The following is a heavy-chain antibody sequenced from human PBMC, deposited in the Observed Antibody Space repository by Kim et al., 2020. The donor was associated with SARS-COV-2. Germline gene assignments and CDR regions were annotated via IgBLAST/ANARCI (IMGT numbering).Heavy chain of an antibody. V-gene: IGHV4-61*02. CDR1: PDLLTPPTPP. D-gene: IGHD2-15*01. Sequence: SETLSLTSASDPDLLTPPTPPWHRTRPPPGKGPASLGLTPTSGRTNYNSSPQSRVTISMHPSKNQFSLDLTSVTAADTAVYYCARGAKYLEVFATRAFEIWGHGAMVTVSS. J-gene: IGHJ3*02. CDR2: TPTSGRT. CDR3: ARGAKYLEVFATRAFEI.